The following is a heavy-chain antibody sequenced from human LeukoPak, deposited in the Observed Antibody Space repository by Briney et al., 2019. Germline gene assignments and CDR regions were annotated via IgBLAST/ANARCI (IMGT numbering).Heavy chain of an antibody. Sequence: SQTLSLTCTVSGGSISSGSYYWSWIRQPAGKGLEWIGRIYSSGSSNYNPSLKSRITMSVDTSKNQFSLKLASVTAADTAVYYCARAPSSAYDAFDTWGQGTMVIVSS. CDR2: IYSSGSS. V-gene: IGHV4-61*02. CDR1: GGSISSGSYY. J-gene: IGHJ3*02. CDR3: ARAPSSAYDAFDT.